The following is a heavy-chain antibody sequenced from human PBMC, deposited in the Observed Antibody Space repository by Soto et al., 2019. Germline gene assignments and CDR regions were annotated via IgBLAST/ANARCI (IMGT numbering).Heavy chain of an antibody. Sequence: GASVKVSCKASGYTFTSYDINWVRQATGQGLEWMGWMNPNSGNTGYAQKFQGRVTITADESTSTAYIELSSLRSEDTAVYYCARDAEQSIVVVPAAIHYYYYYGMDVWGQGTTVTVSS. J-gene: IGHJ6*02. CDR3: ARDAEQSIVVVPAAIHYYYYYGMDV. D-gene: IGHD2-2*02. V-gene: IGHV1-8*01. CDR1: GYTFTSYD. CDR2: MNPNSGNT.